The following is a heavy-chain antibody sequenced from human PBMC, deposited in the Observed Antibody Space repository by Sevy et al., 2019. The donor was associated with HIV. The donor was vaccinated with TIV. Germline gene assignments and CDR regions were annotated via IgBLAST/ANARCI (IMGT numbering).Heavy chain of an antibody. CDR2: INPNSGGT. D-gene: IGHD5-12*01. CDR1: GYTFTGYY. V-gene: IGHV1-2*02. Sequence: ASVKVSCKASGYTFTGYYMHWVRQAPGQGLEWMGWINPNSGGTNYAQKFQGRVTMTRDTSISTAYMELSRLRSDDTAVYYCARWSGCGYDFVTWYYFDYWGQGTLVTVSS. CDR3: ARWSGCGYDFVTWYYFDY. J-gene: IGHJ4*02.